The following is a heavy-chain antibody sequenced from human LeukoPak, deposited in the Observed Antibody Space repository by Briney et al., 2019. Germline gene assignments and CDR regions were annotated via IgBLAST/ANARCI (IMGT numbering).Heavy chain of an antibody. Sequence: SETLSLTCTVSGYSISSGYYWGWIRQPPGKGLEWIGSIYHSGSTYYNPSLKSRVTISVDTSKNQFSLKLSSVTAADTAVYYCASETLLWFGELLSDYWGQGTLVTVS. J-gene: IGHJ4*02. V-gene: IGHV4-38-2*02. CDR1: GYSISSGYY. CDR2: IYHSGST. CDR3: ASETLLWFGELLSDY. D-gene: IGHD3-10*01.